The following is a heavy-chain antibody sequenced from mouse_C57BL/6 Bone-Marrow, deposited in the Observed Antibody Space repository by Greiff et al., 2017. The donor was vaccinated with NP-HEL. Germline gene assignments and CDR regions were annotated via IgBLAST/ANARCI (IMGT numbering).Heavy chain of an antibody. V-gene: IGHV1-64*01. CDR2: IHPNSGST. D-gene: IGHD1-2*01. J-gene: IGHJ2*01. Sequence: QVQLQQSGAELVKPGASVKLSCKASGYTFTSYWMHWVKQRPGQGLEWIGMIHPNSGSTNYNEKFKSKATLTVDKSSSTAYMQLSSLTSEDSAVYYCARPPLLRYFDYWGQGTTLTVSS. CDR1: GYTFTSYW. CDR3: ARPPLLRYFDY.